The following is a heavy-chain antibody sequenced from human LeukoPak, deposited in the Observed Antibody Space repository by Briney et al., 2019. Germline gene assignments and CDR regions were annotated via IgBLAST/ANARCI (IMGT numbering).Heavy chain of an antibody. J-gene: IGHJ5*02. V-gene: IGHV4-31*03. CDR3: AREGETAMVRWFDP. CDR2: IYYSGST. D-gene: IGHD5-18*01. CDR1: GGSVNSGSYY. Sequence: SETLSLTCTVSGGSVNSGSYYWNWIRQPPGKGLGWIGYIYYSGSTYYNPSLKSRVTISVDTSKNQFSLKLSSVTAADTAVYYCAREGETAMVRWFDPWGQGTLVTVS.